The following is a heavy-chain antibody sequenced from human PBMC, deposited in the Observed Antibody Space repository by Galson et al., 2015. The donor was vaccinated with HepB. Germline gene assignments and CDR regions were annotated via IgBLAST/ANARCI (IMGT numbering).Heavy chain of an antibody. V-gene: IGHV3-30*18. Sequence: SLRLSCAASGFTFSSYGMHWVRQAPGKGLEWVAVISYDGSNKYYADSVKGRFTISRDNSKNTLYLQMNSLRAEDTAVYYCAKEGGGSSSWYRYYYYYYGMDVWGQGTTVTVSS. D-gene: IGHD6-13*01. CDR1: GFTFSSYG. CDR2: ISYDGSNK. J-gene: IGHJ6*02. CDR3: AKEGGGSSSWYRYYYYYYGMDV.